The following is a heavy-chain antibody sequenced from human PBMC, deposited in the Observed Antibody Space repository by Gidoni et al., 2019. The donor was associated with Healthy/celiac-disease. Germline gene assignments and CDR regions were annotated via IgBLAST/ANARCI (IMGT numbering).Heavy chain of an antibody. V-gene: IGHV3-49*05. CDR2: IRSKAYGGTT. CDR1: GFTFGDYA. D-gene: IGHD4-17*01. J-gene: IGHJ4*02. CDR3: TRDRNGEADY. Sequence: EVQLVESGGGLVKPGRSLSLSCTASGFTFGDYAMSWFRQAPGKGREWVGFIRSKAYGGTTEYAASVKGRFTISRDDSKSIAYLQMNSLKTEDTAVYYCTRDRNGEADYWGQGTLVTVSS.